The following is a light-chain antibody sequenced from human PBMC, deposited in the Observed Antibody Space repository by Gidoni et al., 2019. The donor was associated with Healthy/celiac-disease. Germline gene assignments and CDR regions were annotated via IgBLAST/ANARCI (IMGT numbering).Light chain of an antibody. V-gene: IGKV3-11*01. Sequence: EIVFTQSPATLSLSPGERATLSCRASQSVSSYLAWYQQKPGQAPRLLIHDASNRATGIPARFSGSGSGTDFTLTISSLEPEDFAVYYCQQRSNWPWSTFGQGTKLEIK. J-gene: IGKJ2*01. CDR3: QQRSNWPWST. CDR1: QSVSSY. CDR2: DAS.